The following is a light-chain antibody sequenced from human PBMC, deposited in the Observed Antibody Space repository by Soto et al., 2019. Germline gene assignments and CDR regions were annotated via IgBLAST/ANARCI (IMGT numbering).Light chain of an antibody. J-gene: IGKJ1*01. CDR1: QGLTSNF. V-gene: IGKV3-20*01. CDR2: GAS. Sequence: PGERATLSCRASQGLTSNFLAWYQQKPGQAPSLLIYGASNRATGVPDRLSGGGSGTDFTLTISRLEPEDFAVYFCQQYVTAPRTFGQGTKVEIK. CDR3: QQYVTAPRT.